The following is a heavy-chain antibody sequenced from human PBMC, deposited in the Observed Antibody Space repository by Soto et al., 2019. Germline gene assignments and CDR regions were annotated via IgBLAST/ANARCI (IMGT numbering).Heavy chain of an antibody. J-gene: IGHJ4*02. Sequence: GGSLRHSCAASGFTFTRYSMNGVRQAPGKGLEWVSSISSTTNYIYYADSMKGRFTVSRDNAKNSVYLEMNSLSAEDTAVYYCARESEDLTSNFDYWGQGTLVTVSS. CDR1: GFTFTRYS. CDR2: ISSTTNYI. V-gene: IGHV3-21*01. CDR3: ARESEDLTSNFDY.